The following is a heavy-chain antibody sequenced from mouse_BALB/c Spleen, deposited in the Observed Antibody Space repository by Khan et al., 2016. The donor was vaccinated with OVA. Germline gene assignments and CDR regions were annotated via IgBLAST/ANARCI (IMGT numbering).Heavy chain of an antibody. CDR2: INPSTGYT. CDR3: ARRGLRWDFDY. V-gene: IGHV1-7*01. J-gene: IGHJ2*01. D-gene: IGHD1-1*01. Sequence: VQLQESGAELAKPGASVKMSCKASGYTFINYWTLWVKQRPGQGLEWIGYINPSTGYTEYNQNFKDKATLTADKSSSTAYMQLSSLTSEDSAVYYCARRGLRWDFDYWGQGTTLTVSS. CDR1: GYTFINYW.